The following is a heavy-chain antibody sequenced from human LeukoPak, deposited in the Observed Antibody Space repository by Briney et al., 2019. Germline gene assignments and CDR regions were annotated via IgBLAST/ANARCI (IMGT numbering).Heavy chain of an antibody. CDR3: ARGQASYCSSTSCRSYYFDY. CDR2: IYTSGST. D-gene: IGHD2-2*01. V-gene: IGHV4-4*09. CDR1: GGPISSYY. J-gene: IGHJ4*02. Sequence: SETLSLTCTVSGGPISSYYWSWIRQPPGKGLKWIGYIYTSGSTNYNPSLKSRVTISVDTSKNQFSLKLSSVTAADTAVYYCARGQASYCSSTSCRSYYFDYWGQGTLVTVSS.